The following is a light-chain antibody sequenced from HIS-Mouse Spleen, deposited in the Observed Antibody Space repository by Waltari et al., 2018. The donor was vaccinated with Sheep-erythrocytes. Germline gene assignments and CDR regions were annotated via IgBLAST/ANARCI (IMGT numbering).Light chain of an antibody. Sequence: SYELTQPPSVSVSPGQTASITCSGDKLGDKYACWYQQKPGQSPVLVIYQDSKRPSGIPDRFSGPNSGNPATLTISGTQAMDEADYYCQAWDSSTEVFGGGTKLTVL. CDR1: KLGDKY. J-gene: IGLJ2*01. V-gene: IGLV3-1*01. CDR3: QAWDSSTEV. CDR2: QDS.